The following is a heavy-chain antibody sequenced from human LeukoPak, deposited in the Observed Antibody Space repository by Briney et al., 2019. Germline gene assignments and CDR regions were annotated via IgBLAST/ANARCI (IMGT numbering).Heavy chain of an antibody. D-gene: IGHD3-9*01. V-gene: IGHV4-34*01. CDR1: GGSFSGYY. J-gene: IGHJ4*02. CDR2: INHRGST. CDR3: AKSPLYYDVLAGYYPAGYFDS. Sequence: PSETLSLTCAVYGGSFSGYYWNWIRHPPGKGLEWIGEINHRGSTNYNPSLKSRVTISVDTSKNKFSLQLTSVTVADTAMYYCAKSPLYYDVLAGYYPAGYFDSWGQGALLTVSS.